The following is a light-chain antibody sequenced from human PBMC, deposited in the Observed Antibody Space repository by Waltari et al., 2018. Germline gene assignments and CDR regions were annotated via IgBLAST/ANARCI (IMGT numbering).Light chain of an antibody. CDR1: QAINNH. CDR2: DVS. J-gene: IGKJ4*01. CDR3: QQYDNLVT. V-gene: IGKV1-33*01. Sequence: DIQMTQSPSSLSASVGDGVTITCQASQAINNHLNWYQQKPGKAPELLIYDVSKLETGVPSRFGGSGSGTDFSFTISSLQPEDIATYYCQQYDNLVTFGGGTRV.